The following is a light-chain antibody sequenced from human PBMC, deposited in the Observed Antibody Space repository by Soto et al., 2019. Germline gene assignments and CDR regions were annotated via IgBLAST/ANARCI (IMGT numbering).Light chain of an antibody. J-gene: IGLJ3*02. V-gene: IGLV1-51*01. CDR3: ESWDSSLSVAV. Sequence: QSVLTQPPSVSAAPGQKVTISCSGSSSNIGNNYVSWYQHVPGTAPKLLIYDYNRRPSGIPDRFSASRSGTSATLGITGLQTGDEADYYCESWDSSLSVAVFGGGTKLTV. CDR1: SSNIGNNY. CDR2: DYN.